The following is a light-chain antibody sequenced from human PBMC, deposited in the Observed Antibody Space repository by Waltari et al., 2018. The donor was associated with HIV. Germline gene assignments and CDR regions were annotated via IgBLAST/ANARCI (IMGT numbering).Light chain of an antibody. CDR2: GNS. V-gene: IGLV1-40*01. CDR3: QSYDSNLSGL. J-gene: IGLJ2*01. CDR1: SSNIGAGSD. Sequence: QSELTQPPSVSAAPGQRATIACTGTSSNIGAGSDVPWYQQVPGSAPKVVIYGNSNRPSGVPDRFSGSKSGSSASLVITGLQSEDEADYYCQSYDSNLSGLFGGGTKVTVL.